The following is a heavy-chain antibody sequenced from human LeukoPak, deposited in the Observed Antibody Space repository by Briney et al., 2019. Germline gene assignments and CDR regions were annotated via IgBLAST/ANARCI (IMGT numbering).Heavy chain of an antibody. CDR1: GFTFSPYA. CDR3: ATDWAWGGFDY. J-gene: IGHJ4*02. Sequence: QAGGSLRLSCAASGFTFSPYAMSWVRQAPGKGLEWVSVISGSGSDTYYAVSVMGRFTVSRDNSKNTLYLQMNSLTAEDTAVYYCATDWAWGGFDYWGQGVLVTVSS. CDR2: ISGSGSDT. D-gene: IGHD3-16*01. V-gene: IGHV3-23*01.